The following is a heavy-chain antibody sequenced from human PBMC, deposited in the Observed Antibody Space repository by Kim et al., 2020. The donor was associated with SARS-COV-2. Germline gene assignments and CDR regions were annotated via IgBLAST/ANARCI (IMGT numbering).Heavy chain of an antibody. J-gene: IGHJ4*02. D-gene: IGHD2-15*01. CDR2: IKSNTAGGTT. CDR1: GFTFSNGW. CDR3: TTADRSILDY. Sequence: GGSLILSCAATGFTFSNGWMSWVRQAPGRGLEWVGRIKSNTAGGTTDFAAPVKGRFTISRDDSKNTLYLLMNSLKTEDTAVYYCTTADRSILDYWGQGTLVTVYS. V-gene: IGHV3-15*01.